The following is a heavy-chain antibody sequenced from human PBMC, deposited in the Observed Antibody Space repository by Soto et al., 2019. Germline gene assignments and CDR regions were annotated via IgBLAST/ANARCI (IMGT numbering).Heavy chain of an antibody. J-gene: IGHJ4*02. CDR3: ARVREGTTTSYFDY. Sequence: LSLTCSVSGGSINSFYWTWIRQSPGKGLEWIGYIYYTGSNTNYNPSLKSRVTISVDTSRNQFSLNLRSVTAADTAVYFCARVREGTTTSYFDYWGQGTLVTVYS. CDR1: GGSINSFY. D-gene: IGHD1-26*01. V-gene: IGHV4-59*01. CDR2: IYYTGSNT.